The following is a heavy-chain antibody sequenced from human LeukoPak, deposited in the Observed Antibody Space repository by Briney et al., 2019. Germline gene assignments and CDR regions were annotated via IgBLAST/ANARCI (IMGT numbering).Heavy chain of an antibody. Sequence: GASVKVSRKSSGYIFTDYYMHWVRQAPGQGLEWMGWINPKTGGTNYAQKFQGRVTMTRDTSISTIRTAYMELSRLRSDDTAVYYCARVSGLGYFDYWGQGTLVTVSS. CDR1: GYIFTDYY. CDR3: ARVSGLGYFDY. D-gene: IGHD2/OR15-2a*01. CDR2: INPKTGGT. V-gene: IGHV1-2*02. J-gene: IGHJ4*02.